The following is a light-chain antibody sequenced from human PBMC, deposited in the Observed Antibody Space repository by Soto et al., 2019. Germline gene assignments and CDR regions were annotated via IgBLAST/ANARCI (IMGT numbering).Light chain of an antibody. CDR3: LQHNSYPLT. V-gene: IGKV1-17*01. CDR1: QGIRND. J-gene: IGKJ5*01. Sequence: IQMTQSPSSLSASFGDRVTITCRASQGIRNDVGWYQQKPGKAPELLIYAASSLQTGVPSRFSGSGYGTDFNLTISSLQPEDFATYYCLQHNSYPLTFGQGTRLEIK. CDR2: AAS.